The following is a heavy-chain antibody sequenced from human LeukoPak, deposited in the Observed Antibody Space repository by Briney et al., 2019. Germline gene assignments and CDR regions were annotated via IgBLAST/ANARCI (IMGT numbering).Heavy chain of an antibody. J-gene: IGHJ4*02. Sequence: SETLSLTCTVYGGSFSGYYWSWIRQPPGKGLEWIGEINHSGSTNYNPSLKSRVTISVDTSKNQFSLKLSSVTAADTAVYYCATEYDSSDYWGQGTLVTVSS. CDR2: INHSGST. CDR1: GGSFSGYY. V-gene: IGHV4-34*01. CDR3: ATEYDSSDY. D-gene: IGHD3-22*01.